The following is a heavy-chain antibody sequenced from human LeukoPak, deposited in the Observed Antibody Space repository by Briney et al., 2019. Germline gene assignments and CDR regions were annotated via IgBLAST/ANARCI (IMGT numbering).Heavy chain of an antibody. CDR3: ATYPSQRPWGATAFDI. V-gene: IGHV1-24*01. D-gene: IGHD1-26*01. Sequence: GASVKVSCKVSGYTLTELSMHWVRQAPGKGLEWMGGFDPEDGETIYAQKFQGRVTMTEDTSTDTAYMELSSLRSEDTAVYYCATYPSQRPWGATAFDIWGQGTMVTVSS. J-gene: IGHJ3*02. CDR2: FDPEDGET. CDR1: GYTLTELS.